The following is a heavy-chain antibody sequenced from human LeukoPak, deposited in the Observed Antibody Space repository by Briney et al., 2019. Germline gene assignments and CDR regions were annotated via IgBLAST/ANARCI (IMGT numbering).Heavy chain of an antibody. Sequence: SETLSLTCAVYGGSFSGYYWSWIRQPPGKGLEWIGYIYYSGSTNYNPSLKSRVTISVDTSKNQFSLKLSSVTAADTAVYYCARHIRYYDSSGYFGVNYFDYWGQGTLVTVSS. CDR1: GGSFSGYY. CDR3: ARHIRYYDSSGYFGVNYFDY. D-gene: IGHD3-22*01. J-gene: IGHJ4*02. V-gene: IGHV4-59*08. CDR2: IYYSGST.